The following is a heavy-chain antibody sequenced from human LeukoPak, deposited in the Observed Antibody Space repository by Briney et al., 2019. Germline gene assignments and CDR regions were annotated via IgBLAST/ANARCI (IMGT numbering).Heavy chain of an antibody. D-gene: IGHD5-18*01. V-gene: IGHV4-59*08. CDR2: IYYSGST. J-gene: IGHJ1*01. CDR3: AISCSYGPPRF. Sequence: SETLSLTCTVSGGSISSYYWSWIRQPPGKGLEWIGYIYYSGSTNYNPSLKSRVTISVDTSKNQFSLKLSSVTAADTAVYYCAISCSYGPPRFWGQGTLVTVSS. CDR1: GGSISSYY.